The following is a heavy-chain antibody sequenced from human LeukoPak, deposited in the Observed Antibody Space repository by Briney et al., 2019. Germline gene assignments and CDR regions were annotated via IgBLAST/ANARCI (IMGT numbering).Heavy chain of an antibody. Sequence: VASVKVSCKASGYTFTGYYMHWVRQAPGQGLEWKGWINPNSGGTNYAQKFQGRVTMTRDTSISTAYMELSRLRSDDTAVYYCARDGSGSYYGWFDPWGQGTLVTVSS. D-gene: IGHD1-26*01. CDR1: GYTFTGYY. V-gene: IGHV1-2*02. J-gene: IGHJ5*02. CDR2: INPNSGGT. CDR3: ARDGSGSYYGWFDP.